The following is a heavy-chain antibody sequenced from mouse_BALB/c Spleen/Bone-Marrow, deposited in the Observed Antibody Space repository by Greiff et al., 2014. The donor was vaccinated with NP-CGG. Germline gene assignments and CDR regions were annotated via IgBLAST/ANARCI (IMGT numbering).Heavy chain of an antibody. V-gene: IGHV14-3*02. CDR2: IDPANGNT. J-gene: IGHJ2*01. CDR3: ARYYYGSSYFDY. CDR1: GFNIKDTY. Sequence: DVQLQESGAELVKPGASVKLSCTASGFNIKDTYMHWVKQRPEQGLEWIGRIDPANGNTKYDPKFQGKATITADTSFNTAYLQLSSLTSEDTAVYYCARYYYGSSYFDYWGQGTTLTVSS. D-gene: IGHD1-1*01.